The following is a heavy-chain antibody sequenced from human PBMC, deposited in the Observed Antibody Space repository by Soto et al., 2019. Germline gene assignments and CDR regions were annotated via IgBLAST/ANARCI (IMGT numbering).Heavy chain of an antibody. CDR2: LSDFGAYT. V-gene: IGHV3-23*01. J-gene: IGHJ4*02. Sequence: GGPLRSSGAALGFSFSHHVMTWVRQAPGKGLEYVSSLSDFGAYTYYADSVRGRFTISRENSKNMLYLQMDSLRADDTAIYYCAMVPYENRGYYDVRSFDDWGQGTLVTVSS. CDR3: AMVPYENRGYYDVRSFDD. D-gene: IGHD3-22*01. CDR1: GFSFSHHV.